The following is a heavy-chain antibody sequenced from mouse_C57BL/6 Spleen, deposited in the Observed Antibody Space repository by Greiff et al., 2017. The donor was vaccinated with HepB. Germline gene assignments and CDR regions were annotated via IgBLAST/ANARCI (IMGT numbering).Heavy chain of an antibody. D-gene: IGHD5-5*01. Sequence: QVQLQQSGPELVKPGASVKISCKASGYTFTDYYINWVKLRPGQGLEWIGWIFPGSGSTYYNEKFKGKATLTVYKSSSTAYMLLSSLTSEDSAVYFCARSLPNPFYAMDYWGQGTSVTVSS. CDR2: IFPGSGST. CDR1: GYTFTDYY. V-gene: IGHV1-75*01. J-gene: IGHJ4*01. CDR3: ARSLPNPFYAMDY.